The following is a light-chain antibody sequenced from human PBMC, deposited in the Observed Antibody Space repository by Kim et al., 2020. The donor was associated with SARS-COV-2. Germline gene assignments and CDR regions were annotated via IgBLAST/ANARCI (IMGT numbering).Light chain of an antibody. CDR3: AAWDDSLNGWV. V-gene: IGLV1-44*01. Sequence: GQRVTISCSRSSANIGSNTVNGYQPLPGTAPKLRIYSNNQRPSGVPDRFSGSKSGTSASLAISGLQSEDEADYYCAAWDDSLNGWVFGGGTHLTVL. CDR1: SANIGSNT. CDR2: SNN. J-gene: IGLJ3*02.